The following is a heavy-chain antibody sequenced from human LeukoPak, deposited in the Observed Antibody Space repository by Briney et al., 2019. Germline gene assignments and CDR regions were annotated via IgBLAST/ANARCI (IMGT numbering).Heavy chain of an antibody. CDR1: GGSISSHY. J-gene: IGHJ4*02. D-gene: IGHD3-10*01. CDR2: IYYSGST. V-gene: IGHV4-59*11. Sequence: SETLSLTCTVSGGSISSHYWSWIRQPPGKGLEWIGYIYYSGSTNYNPSLKSRVTISVDTSKNQFSLKLSSVTAADTAVYYCAREQRQGFGGPRGHYYFDYWGQGTLVTVSS. CDR3: AREQRQGFGGPRGHYYFDY.